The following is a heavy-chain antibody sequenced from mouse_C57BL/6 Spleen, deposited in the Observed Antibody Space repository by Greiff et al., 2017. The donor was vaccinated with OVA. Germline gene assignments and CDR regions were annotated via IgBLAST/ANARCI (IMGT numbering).Heavy chain of an antibody. CDR3: AREDYDGYWFAY. CDR2: IYPSDSET. J-gene: IGHJ3*01. D-gene: IGHD2-3*01. CDR1: GYTFTSYW. V-gene: IGHV1-61*01. Sequence: VQLQQPGAELVRPGSSVKLSCKASGYTFTSYWMDWVKQRPGQGLEWIGNIYPSDSETHYNQKFKDKATLTVDKSSSTAYMQLSSLTSEDSAVYYCAREDYDGYWFAYWGQGTLVTVSA.